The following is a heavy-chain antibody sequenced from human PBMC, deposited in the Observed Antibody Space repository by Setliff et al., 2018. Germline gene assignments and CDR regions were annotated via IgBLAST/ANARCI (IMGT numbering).Heavy chain of an antibody. Sequence: SETLSLTCAVYGGSFSDYYWSWIRQPPGKELEWIGEINHYGSTKYKSSLKSRVTISVDTSKNQFSLKLNSVTAADTAVYYCARRWNFGPYGSGIHDGFDMWGQGTMVTVSS. V-gene: IGHV4-34*01. CDR3: ARRWNFGPYGSGIHDGFDM. CDR1: GGSFSDYY. D-gene: IGHD3-10*01. J-gene: IGHJ3*02. CDR2: INHYGST.